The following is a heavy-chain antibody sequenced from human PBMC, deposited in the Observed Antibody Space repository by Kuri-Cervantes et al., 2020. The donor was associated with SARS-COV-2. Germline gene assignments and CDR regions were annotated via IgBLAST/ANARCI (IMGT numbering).Heavy chain of an antibody. V-gene: IGHV4-31*02. CDR1: GGSISSGGYY. CDR2: IYYSGST. J-gene: IGHJ4*02. Sequence: SCTVSGGSISSGGYYWSWIRQHPGKGLEWIGYIYYSGSTYYNPSLKGRVTISVDTSKNQFPLKLSSVTAADTAEYYCARAKRITIFGVVSNFDYWGQRTLVTVSS. CDR3: ARAKRITIFGVVSNFDY. D-gene: IGHD3-3*01.